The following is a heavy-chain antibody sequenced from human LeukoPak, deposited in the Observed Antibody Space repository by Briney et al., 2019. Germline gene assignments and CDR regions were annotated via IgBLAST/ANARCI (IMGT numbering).Heavy chain of an antibody. CDR2: IYSGGST. V-gene: IGHV3-66*01. D-gene: IGHD6-13*01. Sequence: GGCLRLSCAASGFTFNSYSMNWVRQAPGKGLEWVSVIYSGGSTYYADSVKGRFTISRDNSKNTLYLQMNSLRAEDTAVYYCARGDSSSWDFDYWGQGTLVTVSS. J-gene: IGHJ4*02. CDR3: ARGDSSSWDFDY. CDR1: GFTFNSYS.